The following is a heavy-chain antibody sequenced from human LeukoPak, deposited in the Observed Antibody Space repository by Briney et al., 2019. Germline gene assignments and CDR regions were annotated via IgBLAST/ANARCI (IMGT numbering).Heavy chain of an antibody. CDR1: GYSFRNYG. V-gene: IGHV1-3*01. CDR2: INAGNGNT. Sequence: GASVKVSCKASGYSFRNYGMHWVRQAPGQRLEWMGWINAGNGNTKYSQKFQGRVTITRDTSASTAYMELSSLRSEDTAVYYCARDRLMVLGSGSYYGRGFDPWGQGTLVTVSS. CDR3: ARDRLMVLGSGSYYGRGFDP. J-gene: IGHJ5*02. D-gene: IGHD3-10*01.